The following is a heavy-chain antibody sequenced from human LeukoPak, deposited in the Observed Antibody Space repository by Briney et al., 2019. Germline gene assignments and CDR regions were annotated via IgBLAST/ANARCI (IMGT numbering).Heavy chain of an antibody. Sequence: PGGSLRLSCPASGFTFKSYAMSWVRQAPGKGLEWVSAISGSGFSTYYADSVKGRFTISRDNSKNTLYLQMNSLRAEDTAVYYCATGRYNWNYNLDYWGQGTLVTVSS. D-gene: IGHD1-7*01. J-gene: IGHJ4*02. CDR2: ISGSGFST. CDR3: ATGRYNWNYNLDY. CDR1: GFTFKSYA. V-gene: IGHV3-23*01.